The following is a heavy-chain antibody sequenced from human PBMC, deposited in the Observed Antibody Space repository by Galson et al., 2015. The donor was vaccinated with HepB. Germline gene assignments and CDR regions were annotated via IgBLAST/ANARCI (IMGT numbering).Heavy chain of an antibody. Sequence: SLRLSCAASGFTFSSYGMHWVRQAPGKGLEWVAAISKDGSYKFYADSVKGRFTISRDDSKNTVYLQMNSLRPEDTALYHCAKRFAGSGSWSYWGQGTLVTVSS. CDR1: GFTFSSYG. J-gene: IGHJ4*02. CDR3: AKRFAGSGSWSY. CDR2: ISKDGSYK. V-gene: IGHV3-30*18. D-gene: IGHD3-10*01.